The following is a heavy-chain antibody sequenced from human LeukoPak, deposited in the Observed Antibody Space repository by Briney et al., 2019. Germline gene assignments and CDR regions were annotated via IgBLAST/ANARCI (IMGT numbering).Heavy chain of an antibody. CDR2: ISGSGGST. CDR3: AKGLFMITFGGVIGDY. J-gene: IGHJ4*02. V-gene: IGHV3-23*01. D-gene: IGHD3-16*02. Sequence: GGSLRLSCAASGFTFSSYAMSWVRRAPGKGLEWVSAISGSGGSTYYADSVKGRFTISRDNSKNTLYLQMNSLRAEDTAVYYCAKGLFMITFGGVIGDYWGQGTLVTVSS. CDR1: GFTFSSYA.